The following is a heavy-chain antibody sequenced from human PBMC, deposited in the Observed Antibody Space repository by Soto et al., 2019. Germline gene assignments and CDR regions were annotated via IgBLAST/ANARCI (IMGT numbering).Heavy chain of an antibody. CDR3: AKRFELSSGIHWFDP. D-gene: IGHD5-18*01. CDR2: MSGVGGTT. V-gene: IGHV3-23*01. CDR1: GFIFSSYA. J-gene: IGHJ5*02. Sequence: PGGSLRLSCVASGFIFSSYAMTWVRQAPGKGLEWISAMSGVGGTTYYADSVRGRFTISRDNSKNTLYLQMNSLRAEDSAIYYCAKRFELSSGIHWFDPWGQGTLVTVSS.